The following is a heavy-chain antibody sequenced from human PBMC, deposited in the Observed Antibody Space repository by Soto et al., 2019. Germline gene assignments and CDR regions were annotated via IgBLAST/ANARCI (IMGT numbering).Heavy chain of an antibody. J-gene: IGHJ4*02. CDR1: GFTFSSYA. D-gene: IGHD1-1*01. V-gene: IGHV3-23*01. CDR3: AKALLFPPVPGHY. Sequence: EVQLLESGGGLVQPGGSLRLSCAASGFTFSSYAMSWVRQAPGKGLEWVSAISGSGGSTYYADSVKGRFTISRDNSKNTLSLQMHSLSAEATAVYYCAKALLFPPVPGHYWGQGTLVTVSS. CDR2: ISGSGGST.